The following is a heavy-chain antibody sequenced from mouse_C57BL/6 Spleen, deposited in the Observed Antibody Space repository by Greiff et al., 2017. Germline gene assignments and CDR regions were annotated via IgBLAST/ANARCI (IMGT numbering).Heavy chain of an antibody. CDR2: IYPGSGST. CDR3: ARNYGSSYGGSAMDY. D-gene: IGHD1-1*01. V-gene: IGHV1-55*01. Sequence: LQPGAELVKPGASVKMSCKASGYTFTSYWITWVKQRPGQGLEWIGDIYPGSGSTNYNEKFKSKATLTVDTSSSTAYMQLSSLTSEDSAVYYCARNYGSSYGGSAMDYWGQGTSVTVSS. CDR1: GYTFTSYW. J-gene: IGHJ4*01.